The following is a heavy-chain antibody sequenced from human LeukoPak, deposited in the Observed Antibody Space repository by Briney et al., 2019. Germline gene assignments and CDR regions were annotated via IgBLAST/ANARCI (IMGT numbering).Heavy chain of an antibody. J-gene: IGHJ4*02. CDR1: GGSISSTTYY. CDR2: IYYSGTT. V-gene: IGHV4-39*01. D-gene: IGHD1-26*01. CDR3: ARQARGSYPEFDH. Sequence: SETLSLTCTVSGGSISSTTYYWDWIRQPPGKGLEWIGAIYYSGTTYYSPSLRGRVTISVDTSKNHFSLRLSSVIAADTAVYYCARQARGSYPEFDHWGQGTLVTVSS.